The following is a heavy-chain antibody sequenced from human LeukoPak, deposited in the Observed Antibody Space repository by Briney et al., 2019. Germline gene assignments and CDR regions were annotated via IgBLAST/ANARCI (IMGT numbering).Heavy chain of an antibody. D-gene: IGHD2-2*02. Sequence: SETLSLTCAVYGGSFSGYYWSWIRQPPGKGLEWIGEINHSGSTNYNPSLKSRVTISVDTSKNQFSLKLSSVTAADTAVYYCARGAICSSTSCYRTPNYFDYWGQGTLVTVSS. J-gene: IGHJ4*02. V-gene: IGHV4-34*01. CDR3: ARGAICSSTSCYRTPNYFDY. CDR1: GGSFSGYY. CDR2: INHSGST.